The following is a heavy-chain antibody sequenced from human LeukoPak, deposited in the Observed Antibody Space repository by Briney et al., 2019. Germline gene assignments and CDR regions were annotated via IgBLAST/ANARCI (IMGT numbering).Heavy chain of an antibody. J-gene: IGHJ6*02. V-gene: IGHV4-34*01. CDR3: ARAATVVTKYYYYYYGMDV. CDR2: INHSGST. D-gene: IGHD4-23*01. CDR1: GGSFSGYY. Sequence: PSETLSLTCAVYGGSFSGYYWSWIRQPPGKGLEWIGEINHSGSTNYNPSLKSRVTISVDTSKNQFSLKLSSVTAADTAVYYCARAATVVTKYYYYYYGMDVWGQGTTVTVSS.